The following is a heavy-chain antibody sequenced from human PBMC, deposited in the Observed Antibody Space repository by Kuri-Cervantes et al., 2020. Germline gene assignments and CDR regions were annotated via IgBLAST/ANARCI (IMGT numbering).Heavy chain of an antibody. J-gene: IGHJ1*01. D-gene: IGHD1-26*01. CDR3: ATPPGLVGATRSYFQH. Sequence: ASVKVSCKASGYTFTSYDINWVRQATGQGLEWMGWMNPNSGNTGYAQKFQGRVTMTRNTSISTAYMELSSLRSEDTAVYYCATPPGLVGATRSYFQHWGQGTLVTVSS. CDR1: GYTFTSYD. CDR2: MNPNSGNT. V-gene: IGHV1-8*01.